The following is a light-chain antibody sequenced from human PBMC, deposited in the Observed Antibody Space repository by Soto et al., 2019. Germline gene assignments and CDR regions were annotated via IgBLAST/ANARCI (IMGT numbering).Light chain of an antibody. CDR1: QNITTF. Sequence: DIQMTQSPSSLSASVGGRVTITCRSSQNITTFLNWYQQKPGKAPNLLIYASSSLQTVVPSRFSGSGSGTDFTLTISSLQPEDFAPYFCQQSFRSPYTSGQGTKLEIK. CDR2: ASS. J-gene: IGKJ2*01. V-gene: IGKV1-39*01. CDR3: QQSFRSPYT.